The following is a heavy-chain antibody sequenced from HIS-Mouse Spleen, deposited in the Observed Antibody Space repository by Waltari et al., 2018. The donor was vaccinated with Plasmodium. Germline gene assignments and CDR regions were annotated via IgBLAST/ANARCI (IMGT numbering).Heavy chain of an antibody. CDR2: IYSGGST. V-gene: IGHV3-66*01. CDR3: ATPRVGGSYFDY. CDR1: GFTVSSTY. Sequence: EVQLVESGGGLVQPGGSLSLSCAASGFTVSSTYMSWVRQAPGKGLEWVSVIYSGGSTYYADSGKGRFTISRDNSKNTLYLQMNSLRAEDTAVYYCATPRVGGSYFDYWGQGTLVTVSS. J-gene: IGHJ4*02. D-gene: IGHD1-26*01.